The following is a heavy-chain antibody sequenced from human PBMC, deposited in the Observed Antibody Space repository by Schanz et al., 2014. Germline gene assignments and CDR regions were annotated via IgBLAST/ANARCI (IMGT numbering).Heavy chain of an antibody. CDR1: GFTFTTYA. D-gene: IGHD3-9*01. CDR3: AKHVRSLTGNDY. CDR2: ISPTGSST. Sequence: AQLVESGGGVVQPGRSLRLSCAASGFTFTTYAMTWVRQAPGKGLEWVSNISPTGSSTYYADSVKGRFTISRDNSKNTLYLQMNSLRAEDTAVYYCAKHVRSLTGNDYWGQGTLVTVSS. V-gene: IGHV3-23*04. J-gene: IGHJ4*02.